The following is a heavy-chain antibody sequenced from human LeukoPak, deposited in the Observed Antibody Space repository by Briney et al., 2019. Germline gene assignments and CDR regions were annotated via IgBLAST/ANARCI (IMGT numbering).Heavy chain of an antibody. D-gene: IGHD3-22*01. CDR2: INPNSGGT. CDR3: ARSLGDSSGYYPTGYYYYYMDV. V-gene: IGHV1-2*02. Sequence: ASVKVSCRASGYTFTGYYIHWVRQAPGQGLEWMGRINPNSGGTIYAQKFQGRVTMTRDTSISTAYMELRSLRSDDTAVYYCARSLGDSSGYYPTGYYYYYMDVWGKGTTVTVSS. CDR1: GYTFTGYY. J-gene: IGHJ6*03.